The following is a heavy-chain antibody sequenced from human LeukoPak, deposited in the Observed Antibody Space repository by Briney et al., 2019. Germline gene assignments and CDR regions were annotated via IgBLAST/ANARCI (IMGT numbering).Heavy chain of an antibody. J-gene: IGHJ4*02. CDR2: ISGSGGST. V-gene: IGHV3-23*01. CDR3: AKGYGYSSSNFDY. Sequence: QTGGSLRLSCAASGFTFSSYAMSWVRQAPGKGLEWVSAISGSGGSTYYADSVKGRFTISRDNSKNTLYLQMNSLRAEDTAVYYCAKGYGYSSSNFDYWGQGTLVTVSS. CDR1: GFTFSSYA. D-gene: IGHD6-13*01.